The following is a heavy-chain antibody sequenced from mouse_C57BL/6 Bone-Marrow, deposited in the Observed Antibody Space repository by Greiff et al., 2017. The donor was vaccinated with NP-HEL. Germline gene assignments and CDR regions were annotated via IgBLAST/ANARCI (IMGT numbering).Heavy chain of an antibody. Sequence: VQLQPPGPELVKPGASVKISCTASGYAFRSSWMNWVKQRPGKGLGWIGRLYPGAGDPTSNVTFKRTATLTADQSSSTAYMQLSSLTSEDSAVYSCARLNDYEGTWFADWGQGTLVTVSA. V-gene: IGHV1-82*01. D-gene: IGHD2-4*01. CDR2: LYPGAGDP. CDR3: ARLNDYEGTWFAD. J-gene: IGHJ3*01. CDR1: GYAFRSSW.